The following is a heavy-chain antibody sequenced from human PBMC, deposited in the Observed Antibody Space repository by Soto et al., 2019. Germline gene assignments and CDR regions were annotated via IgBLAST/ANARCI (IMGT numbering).Heavy chain of an antibody. Sequence: HPGGSLRLSCAASGFTSSIYWMHWVRQAPGKGPVWVSRIDNAGSSARYADSVKGRFTISRDNAKNTVYLQMNSLRAEDTAVYYCTRVGGSVSGMDVWGQGTTVTVSS. V-gene: IGHV3-74*01. CDR2: IDNAGSSA. CDR3: TRVGGSVSGMDV. J-gene: IGHJ6*02. CDR1: GFTSSIYW. D-gene: IGHD1-26*01.